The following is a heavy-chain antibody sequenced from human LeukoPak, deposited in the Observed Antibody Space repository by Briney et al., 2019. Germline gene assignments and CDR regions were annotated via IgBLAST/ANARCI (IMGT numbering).Heavy chain of an antibody. V-gene: IGHV4-30-4*08. Sequence: SETLSLTCTVSGGSISSGDYYWSWIRQPPGKGLEWIGYIYYSGSTYYNPSLKSRVTISVDTSKNQFSLKLSSVTAANTAVYYRARLVGASDFDYWGQGTLVTVSS. CDR3: ARLVGASDFDY. CDR1: GGSISSGDYY. D-gene: IGHD1-26*01. CDR2: IYYSGST. J-gene: IGHJ4*02.